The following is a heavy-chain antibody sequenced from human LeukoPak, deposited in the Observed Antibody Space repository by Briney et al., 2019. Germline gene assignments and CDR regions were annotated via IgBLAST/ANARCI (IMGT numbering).Heavy chain of an antibody. CDR1: GYTFTSYD. V-gene: IGHV1-8*01. CDR3: AREPEMRGSGRYYYYMDV. J-gene: IGHJ6*03. D-gene: IGHD3-10*01. CDR2: MNPNSGNT. Sequence: GASVKVSCKASGYTFTSYDINWVRQATGQGLEWMGWMNPNSGNTGYAQKFQGRVTMTRNTSISTAYMELSSLRSEDTAVYYCAREPEMRGSGRYYYYMDVWGKGTTVTISS.